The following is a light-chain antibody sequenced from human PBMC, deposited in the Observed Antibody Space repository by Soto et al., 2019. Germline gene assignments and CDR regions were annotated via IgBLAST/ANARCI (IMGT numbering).Light chain of an antibody. CDR3: CSYAGTYTWV. J-gene: IGLJ2*01. CDR2: DVS. Sequence: QSALTQPRSVSGSPGQSVTISCTGPSSDFGAYKSVSWYRQHPGKAPKLMIYDVSRRPSGVPDRFSGSHSGHTASLTISGLQAEDEADYYCCSYAGTYTWVFGGGTKLTVL. CDR1: SSDFGAYKS. V-gene: IGLV2-11*01.